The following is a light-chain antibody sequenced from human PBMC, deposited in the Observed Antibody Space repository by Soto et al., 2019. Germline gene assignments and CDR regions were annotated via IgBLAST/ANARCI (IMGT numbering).Light chain of an antibody. CDR2: GTS. CDR3: QQYGSSSWT. Sequence: EVVLTQSPGTLSLSPGERATLSCRASQSVSSSYLAWYQQKPGQAPRRLIYGTSSRATGIPDRFSGSGSGTDFTLTISRLEPEGFAVYYCQQYGSSSWTFGQGTKVEIK. J-gene: IGKJ1*01. CDR1: QSVSSSY. V-gene: IGKV3-20*01.